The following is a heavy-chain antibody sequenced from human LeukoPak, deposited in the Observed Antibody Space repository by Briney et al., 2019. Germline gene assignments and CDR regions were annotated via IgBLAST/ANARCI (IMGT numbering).Heavy chain of an antibody. CDR2: ISAYNGNT. CDR1: GYTFTSYG. D-gene: IGHD3-22*01. Sequence: GASVKVSCKASGYTFTSYGISWVRQAPGQGLEWMGWISAYNGNTNYAQKLQGRVTMTTDTSTSTAYMELRSLRSDDTAVYYCARGTYYDSSGYYLPAVHWGQGTLVTVSS. CDR3: ARGTYYDSSGYYLPAVH. J-gene: IGHJ4*02. V-gene: IGHV1-18*01.